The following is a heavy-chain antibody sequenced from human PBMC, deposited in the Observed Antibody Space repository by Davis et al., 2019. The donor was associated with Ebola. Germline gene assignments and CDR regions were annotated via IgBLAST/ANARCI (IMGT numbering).Heavy chain of an antibody. CDR2: INTNTGNP. CDR1: GYTFPSYA. Sequence: AASVKVSCKASGYTFPSYAINWVRQAPGQGLEWMGWINTNTGNPTYAQGFTGRFVFSLDTSVSTAYLQISSLKAEDTAVYYCARDSPDYGDYSGIYFDYWGQGTLVTVSS. V-gene: IGHV7-4-1*02. CDR3: ARDSPDYGDYSGIYFDY. D-gene: IGHD4-17*01. J-gene: IGHJ4*02.